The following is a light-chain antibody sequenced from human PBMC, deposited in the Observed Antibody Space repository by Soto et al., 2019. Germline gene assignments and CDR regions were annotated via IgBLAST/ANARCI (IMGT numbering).Light chain of an antibody. CDR3: ETWDTNTWV. Sequence: QLVLTQSSSASASLGSSVKLTCTLSSGHSSYIIAWHQQQPRKAPRFLMKLEGSGSYYKGSGVPDRFSGSASGADRYLTISNLQLEDEADYYCETWDTNTWVFGGGTKLTVL. CDR1: SGHSSYI. J-gene: IGLJ3*02. V-gene: IGLV4-60*01. CDR2: LEGSGSY.